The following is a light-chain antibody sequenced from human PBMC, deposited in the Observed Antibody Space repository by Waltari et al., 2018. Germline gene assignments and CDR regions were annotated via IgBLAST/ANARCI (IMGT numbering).Light chain of an antibody. CDR1: QSVSSD. V-gene: IGKV3-11*01. Sequence: EIVLTQSPATLSLSPGERATLSCRASQSVSSDLAWFLQKPGQAPRLLIYDASDRATGIPARFSGSGSGTDFTLTISSLEPEDFAVYYCQQRSNWPFTFGGGTKGEIK. CDR2: DAS. J-gene: IGKJ4*01. CDR3: QQRSNWPFT.